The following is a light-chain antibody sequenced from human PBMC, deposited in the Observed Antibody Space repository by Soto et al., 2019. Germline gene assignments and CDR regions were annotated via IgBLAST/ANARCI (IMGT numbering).Light chain of an antibody. CDR2: DAS. J-gene: IGKJ4*01. CDR1: QGISSA. Sequence: AIQLTQTPSSLSASVGDRVTITCRASQGISSALAWYQQKPGKAPKLLIYDASSLESGVPSRFSGSGSGTDFTLTISSLQPEDFATYYCQQFNNYPPLTLGGGTKVDIK. CDR3: QQFNNYPPLT. V-gene: IGKV1D-13*01.